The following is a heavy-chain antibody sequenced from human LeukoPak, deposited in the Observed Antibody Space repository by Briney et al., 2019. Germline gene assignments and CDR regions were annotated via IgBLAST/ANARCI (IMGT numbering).Heavy chain of an antibody. CDR1: GFTFSSYA. CDR3: AGDRVQDTMVRGVIPSFDY. CDR2: ISYDGSNK. Sequence: GGSLRLSCAASGFTFSSYAMHWVRQAPGKGLEWVAVISYDGSNKYYADSVKGRFTISRDNSKNTLYLQMNSLRAEDTAVYYCAGDRVQDTMVRGVIPSFDYWGQGTLVTVSS. V-gene: IGHV3-30*04. J-gene: IGHJ4*02. D-gene: IGHD3-10*01.